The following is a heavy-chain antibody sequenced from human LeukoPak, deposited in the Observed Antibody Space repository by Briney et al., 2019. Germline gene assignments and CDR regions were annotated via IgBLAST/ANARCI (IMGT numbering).Heavy chain of an antibody. J-gene: IGHJ4*02. CDR3: AKAPPYYDSSGYYLHFDY. CDR1: GFTFSSYG. D-gene: IGHD3-22*01. Sequence: GGSLRLSCAASGFTFSSYGMHWVRQAPGKGLEWVAFIRYEGSNKYYADSVKGRFTISRDNSKNTLYLQMNSLRAEDTAVYYCAKAPPYYDSSGYYLHFDYWGQGTLVTVSS. CDR2: IRYEGSNK. V-gene: IGHV3-30*02.